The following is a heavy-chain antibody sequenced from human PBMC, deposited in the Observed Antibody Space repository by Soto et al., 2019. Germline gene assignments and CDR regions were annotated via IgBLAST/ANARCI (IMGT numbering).Heavy chain of an antibody. CDR3: ARLIKKGSGWKGPDS. V-gene: IGHV4-39*01. CDR2: IYYSGNT. D-gene: IGHD3-3*01. Sequence: QLQLQESGPGLVKPSETLSLTCTVSGGSISSSSYYWGWIRQPTGKGLEWIGSIYYSGNTYYNPSRKSRVTISVDTSKNQFSLKLTSVTAADTAVYYCARLIKKGSGWKGPDSWGQGTLVTVSS. J-gene: IGHJ4*02. CDR1: GGSISSSSYY.